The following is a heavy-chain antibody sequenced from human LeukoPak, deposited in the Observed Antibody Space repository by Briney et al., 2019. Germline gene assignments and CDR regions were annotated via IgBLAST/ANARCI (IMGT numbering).Heavy chain of an antibody. D-gene: IGHD2-2*01. CDR2: SSYDGREE. CDR3: AKDLPIVVPAATFQH. J-gene: IGHJ1*01. CDR1: GFTFSNCA. Sequence: GGSLRLSCVASGFTFSNCAMHWVRQAPGKGLEWVAVSSYDGREEYYADSVKGRSSISRDSSKNTLFLQMNSLRAEDTAVYYCAKDLPIVVPAATFQHWGQGTLVTVSS. V-gene: IGHV3-30*18.